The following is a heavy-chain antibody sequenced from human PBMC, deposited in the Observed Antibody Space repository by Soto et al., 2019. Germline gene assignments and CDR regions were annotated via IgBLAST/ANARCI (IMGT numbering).Heavy chain of an antibody. Sequence: GASVKVSCKASGYTLTGYYMHWVRQAPGQGLEWMGWINPNSGGTNYAQKFQGRVTMTRDTSISTAYMELSRLRSDDTAVYYCAREGGRSTGHLPMDVWGQGTTVTVS. CDR1: GYTLTGYY. J-gene: IGHJ6*02. D-gene: IGHD2-2*01. V-gene: IGHV1-2*02. CDR2: INPNSGGT. CDR3: AREGGRSTGHLPMDV.